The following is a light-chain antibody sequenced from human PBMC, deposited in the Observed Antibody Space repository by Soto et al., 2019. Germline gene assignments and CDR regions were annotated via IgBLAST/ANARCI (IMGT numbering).Light chain of an antibody. J-gene: IGKJ2*01. CDR2: AAS. CDR3: QQNYSPLSYT. V-gene: IGKV1-39*01. Sequence: DIQMTQSPSSLSASVGDRVTISCRASQTISTFLNWYQQKPGKPPKLLIYAASSLQSGVPSRFSGSGSGTDFTLSISSLQPEDFASYYCQQNYSPLSYTFGQGTKLEI. CDR1: QTISTF.